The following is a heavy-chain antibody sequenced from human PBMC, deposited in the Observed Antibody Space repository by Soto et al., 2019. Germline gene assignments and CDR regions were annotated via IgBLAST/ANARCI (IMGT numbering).Heavy chain of an antibody. D-gene: IGHD2-15*01. CDR2: MNPNSGNT. J-gene: IGHJ6*02. CDR3: ARIRCSGGSCYVYDMDV. CDR1: GYIFTDYY. Sequence: ASVKVSCKASGYIFTDYYMHWVRQAPGQGLEWTGWMNPNSGNTGYAQKFQGRVTMTRNTSISTAYMELSSLRSEDTAVYYCARIRCSGGSCYVYDMDVWGQGTTVTVSS. V-gene: IGHV1-8*02.